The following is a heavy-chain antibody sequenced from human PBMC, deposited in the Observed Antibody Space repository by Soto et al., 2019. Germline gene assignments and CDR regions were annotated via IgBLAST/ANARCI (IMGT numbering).Heavy chain of an antibody. CDR3: AREGWVRGVILFGMDV. CDR2: MHYSGSV. CDR1: GGSISSYY. Sequence: SETLSLTCTVSGGSISSYYWSWIRQPPGKGLEWIGYMHYSGSVNYNPPLKSRVTISVDTSKNQFSLKLSSVTAADTAVYYCAREGWVRGVILFGMDVWGQGTTVTVSS. J-gene: IGHJ6*02. V-gene: IGHV4-59*01. D-gene: IGHD3-10*01.